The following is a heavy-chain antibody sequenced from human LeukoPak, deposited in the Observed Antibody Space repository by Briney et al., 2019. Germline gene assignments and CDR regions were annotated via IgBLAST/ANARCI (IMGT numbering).Heavy chain of an antibody. V-gene: IGHV3-48*02. CDR3: ARDSHFQTSSGYSFDY. CDR2: ISSGSITI. CDR1: GFTFSSYS. Sequence: GGSLRLSCAASGFTFSSYSMNWVRQAPGKGLEWVSYISSGSITIYYADSVKDRFTISRDNAKNSLYLQMNSLRDEDTAVYYCARDSHFQTSSGYSFDYWGQGTLVTVSS. D-gene: IGHD3-22*01. J-gene: IGHJ4*02.